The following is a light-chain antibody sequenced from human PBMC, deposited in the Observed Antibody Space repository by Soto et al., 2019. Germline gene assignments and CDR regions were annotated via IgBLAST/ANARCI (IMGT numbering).Light chain of an antibody. CDR3: SSYISSGTGV. CDR2: EVS. J-gene: IGLJ2*01. Sequence: QSALTQPASVSGSPGQSITISCTGTSSDVGSYKYVSWYQQHPGKAPKLMIYEVSNRPSGASNRFSGSKSGNTASLTISSLQAEDEADYYCSSYISSGTGVFGGGTKLTVL. CDR1: SSDVGSYKY. V-gene: IGLV2-14*01.